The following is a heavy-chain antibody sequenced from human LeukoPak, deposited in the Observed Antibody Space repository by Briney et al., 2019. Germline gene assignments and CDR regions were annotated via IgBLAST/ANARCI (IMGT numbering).Heavy chain of an antibody. CDR2: IRYDGSNK. Sequence: GGSLRLSCAASGFTFSSYGMHWVRQAPGKGLEWVAFIRYDGSNKYYADSVKGRFTISRDNSKNTLYLQMNSLRAEDTAVYYCAKEPVWFGEQINWFDPWGQGALVTVSS. J-gene: IGHJ5*02. D-gene: IGHD3-10*01. V-gene: IGHV3-30*02. CDR1: GFTFSSYG. CDR3: AKEPVWFGEQINWFDP.